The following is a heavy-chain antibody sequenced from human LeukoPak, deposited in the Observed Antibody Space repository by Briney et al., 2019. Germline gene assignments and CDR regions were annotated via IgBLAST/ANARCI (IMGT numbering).Heavy chain of an antibody. J-gene: IGHJ4*02. CDR1: GLTFSDYY. Sequence: GGSLRLSCAASGLTFSDYYMSWIRQAPGKGLEWVSVFYVGGATYYADSVKGRFTISRDNSENTLYLQMKSLRAEDTAVYYCARGDGYNFFDYWGQGTLVTVSS. V-gene: IGHV3-53*01. CDR3: ARGDGYNFFDY. CDR2: FYVGGAT. D-gene: IGHD5-24*01.